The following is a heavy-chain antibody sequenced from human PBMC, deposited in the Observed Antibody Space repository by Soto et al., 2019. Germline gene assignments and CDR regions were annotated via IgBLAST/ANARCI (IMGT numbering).Heavy chain of an antibody. CDR1: GFSLSTSGMC. J-gene: IGHJ6*02. CDR3: ARIFGLTVGDSNYYYYGMDV. V-gene: IGHV2-70*01. D-gene: IGHD3-16*01. CDR2: IDWDDDK. Sequence: SGPTLVNPTQTLTLTCPFSGFSLSTSGMCVSWIRQPPGKALEWLALIDWDDDKYYSTSLKTRLAISKDTSKNQVVLTMTNMDPVDTATYYCARIFGLTVGDSNYYYYGMDVWGQGTTVTVSS.